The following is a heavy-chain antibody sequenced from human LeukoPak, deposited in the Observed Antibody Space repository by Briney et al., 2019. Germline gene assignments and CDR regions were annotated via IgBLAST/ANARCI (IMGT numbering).Heavy chain of an antibody. D-gene: IGHD3-3*01. CDR3: VKGRGYDFWSGYFY. CDR2: ISGSGGST. J-gene: IGHJ4*02. Sequence: GGSLRLSCAASGFTFSSYAMSWVRQAPGKGLEWVSAISGSGGSTYYADSVKGRFTISRDNSKNTLYLQMNSLRAEDTAVYYCVKGRGYDFWSGYFYWGQGTLVTVSS. V-gene: IGHV3-23*01. CDR1: GFTFSSYA.